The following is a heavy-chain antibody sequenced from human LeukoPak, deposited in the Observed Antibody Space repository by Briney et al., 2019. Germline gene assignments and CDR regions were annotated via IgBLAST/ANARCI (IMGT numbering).Heavy chain of an antibody. CDR3: AKGYCSSTSCYADY. J-gene: IGHJ4*02. Sequence: GRSLRLSCAASGFTFDDYATHWVRQAPGKGLEWVSGISWNSGSIGYADSVKGRFTISRDNAKNSLYLQMNSLRAEDMALYYCAKGYCSSTSCYADYWGQGTLVTVSS. D-gene: IGHD2-2*01. CDR1: GFTFDDYA. CDR2: ISWNSGSI. V-gene: IGHV3-9*03.